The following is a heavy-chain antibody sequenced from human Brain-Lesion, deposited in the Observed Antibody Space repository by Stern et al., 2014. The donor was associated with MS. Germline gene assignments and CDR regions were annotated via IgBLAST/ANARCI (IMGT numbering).Heavy chain of an antibody. D-gene: IGHD4/OR15-4a*01. CDR2: TRNKANSYTT. Sequence: EVQLVESGGGLVQPGGSLRLSCAASGFTFSDHYMDWVRQAPGKGLEWVGRTRNKANSYTTEYAASVKGRFTISRDDSKNSLYLQMNSLKTEDTAVYYCARDTARCVPFSPGPQPPCRGAWG. J-gene: IGHJ1*01. CDR1: GFTFSDHY. CDR3: ARDTARCVPFSPGPQPPCRGA. V-gene: IGHV3-72*01.